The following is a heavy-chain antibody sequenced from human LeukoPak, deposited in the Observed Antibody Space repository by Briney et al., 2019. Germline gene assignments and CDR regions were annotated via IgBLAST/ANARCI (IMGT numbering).Heavy chain of an antibody. V-gene: IGHV4-4*07. CDR1: GGSISSYY. J-gene: IGHJ5*02. CDR3: ARALGYCSSTSCYKGENWFDP. Sequence: SETMSLTCTVSGGSISSYYWSWIRQPAGKGLEWIGRIYTSGGTNYNPSLKSRVTMSVDTSKNQFSLKLSSVTAADTAVYYCARALGYCSSTSCYKGENWFDPWGQGTLVTVSS. CDR2: IYTSGGT. D-gene: IGHD2-2*02.